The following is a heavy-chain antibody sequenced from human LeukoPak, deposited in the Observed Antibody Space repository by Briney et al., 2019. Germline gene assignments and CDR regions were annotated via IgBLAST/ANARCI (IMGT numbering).Heavy chain of an antibody. Sequence: HPGGSLRLSCAASGFTFSSYAMSWVRQAPGKRLEWVSGISASGGSTYYADSVKGRFTISKDNSKNTLYLQMNSLRAEDTAVYYCARARYSSSWYVFYWGQGTLVTVSS. D-gene: IGHD6-13*01. CDR3: ARARYSSSWYVFY. CDR2: ISASGGST. J-gene: IGHJ4*02. V-gene: IGHV3-23*01. CDR1: GFTFSSYA.